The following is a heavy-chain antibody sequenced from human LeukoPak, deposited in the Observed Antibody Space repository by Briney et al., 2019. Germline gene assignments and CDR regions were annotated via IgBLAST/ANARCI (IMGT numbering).Heavy chain of an antibody. CDR2: ISWDGGST. D-gene: IGHD3-22*01. J-gene: IGHJ4*02. Sequence: GGCLRLSCAASGFTFDDYAMHWVRQAPGKGLEWVSLISWDGGSTYYADSVKGRFTISRDNSKNSLYLQMNSLRAEDTALYYCAKGPGGSGYYLDFDYWCQGTLVTVSS. CDR3: AKGPGGSGYYLDFDY. CDR1: GFTFDDYA. V-gene: IGHV3-43D*03.